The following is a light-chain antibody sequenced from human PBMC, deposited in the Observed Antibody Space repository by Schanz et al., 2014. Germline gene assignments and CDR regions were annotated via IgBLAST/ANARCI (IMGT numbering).Light chain of an antibody. V-gene: IGLV2-14*01. CDR3: SSYTTSSTLWV. J-gene: IGLJ3*02. Sequence: QSALTQPPSASGSPGQSVTISCTGTSSDVGGHNYVSWYQQHPGKAPKLMIYEGSKRPSGVSDRFSGSKSGNTASLTISGLQAEDEADYYCSSYTTSSTLWVFGGGTKLTVL. CDR1: SSDVGGHNY. CDR2: EGS.